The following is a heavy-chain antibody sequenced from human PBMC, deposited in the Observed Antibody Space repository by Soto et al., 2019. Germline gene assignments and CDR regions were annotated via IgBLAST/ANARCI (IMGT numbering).Heavy chain of an antibody. Sequence: ESGGGVVQPGRSLRLSCVASGFTFSNYGMHWVRQAPGKGLEWVAVIWYDGSKKYYADSVKGRFTISRDNSKNTLFLQMNSLRVEDTAMYYCAKERGRQGGFDMWGQGRVVTVSS. D-gene: IGHD3-10*01. V-gene: IGHV3-33*06. CDR3: AKERGRQGGFDM. J-gene: IGHJ3*02. CDR1: GFTFSNYG. CDR2: IWYDGSKK.